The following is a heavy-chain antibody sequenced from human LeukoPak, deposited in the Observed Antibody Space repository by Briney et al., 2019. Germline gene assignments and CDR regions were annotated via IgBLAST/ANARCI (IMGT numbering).Heavy chain of an antibody. V-gene: IGHV4-34*01. Sequence: SETLSLTCAVYGGYFSGYYWSWIRQPPGKGLEWIGEINYSGSTNYNPSLKSRVTISVDTSKNQFSLKLSSVTAADTAVYYCARAYYYDSSGYPYYYYYYGMDVWGQGTTVTVSS. D-gene: IGHD3-22*01. J-gene: IGHJ6*02. CDR1: GGYFSGYY. CDR2: INYSGST. CDR3: ARAYYYDSSGYPYYYYYYGMDV.